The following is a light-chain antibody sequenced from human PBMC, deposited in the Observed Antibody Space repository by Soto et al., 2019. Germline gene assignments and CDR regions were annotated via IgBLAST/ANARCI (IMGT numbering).Light chain of an antibody. J-gene: IGLJ1*01. CDR1: SSDIGSHNY. V-gene: IGLV2-14*01. CDR3: SSYTNCV. CDR2: DVS. Sequence: QSALTQPASVSGSPGQSIAISCTGTSSDIGSHNYVSWYQQYPGKAPKLIIYDVSNRPSGVSNRFSGSKSGNTASLTISGLQAEDEADCYCSSYTNCVFGTGTKLTVL.